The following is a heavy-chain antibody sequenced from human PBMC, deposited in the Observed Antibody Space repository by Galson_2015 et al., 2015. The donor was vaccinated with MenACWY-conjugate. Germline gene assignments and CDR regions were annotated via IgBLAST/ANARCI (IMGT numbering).Heavy chain of an antibody. V-gene: IGHV2-70*04. D-gene: IGHD5-18*01. CDR1: GFSLSTRGVR. J-gene: IGHJ4*02. CDR3: ARDVDTAMGYYFDY. CDR2: IGWDDDK. Sequence: PALVKPTQTLTLTCTFSGFSLSTRGVRVSWIRQPPGKALEWLARIGWDDDKFYSTSLKTRLTISQDTSKNQVVLTMTNMDPVDTATYYCARDVDTAMGYYFDYWGQGTLVTVSS.